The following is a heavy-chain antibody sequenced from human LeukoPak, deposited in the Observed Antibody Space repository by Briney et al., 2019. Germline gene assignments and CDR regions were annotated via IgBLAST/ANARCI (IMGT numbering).Heavy chain of an antibody. J-gene: IGHJ6*04. V-gene: IGHV3-7*03. CDR2: ITQGGSEK. CDR1: GFSFRNYA. D-gene: IGHD2-15*01. Sequence: GGSLRLSCSASGFSFRNYAVYWVRQAPGKGLEWVANITQGGSEKYYVDSVEGRFTISRDNAKNSLYLQMNSLRAEDTAVYYCARDFGLRCSGGACYSVYYYGMDVWGKGTTVTVSS. CDR3: ARDFGLRCSGGACYSVYYYGMDV.